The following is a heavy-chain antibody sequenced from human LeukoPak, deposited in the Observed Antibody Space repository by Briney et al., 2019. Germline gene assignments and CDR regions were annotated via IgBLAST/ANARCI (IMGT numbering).Heavy chain of an antibody. J-gene: IGHJ4*02. Sequence: ESGPTLVKPTQTLTLTCTFSGFSLSTSGVGVGWIRQPPGKVLEWLALIYWNDDKRYSPSLKSRLTITKDTSKNQVVLTMTNMDPVDTATYYCAHSGKRVGAPRGPFDYWGQGTLVTVSS. CDR3: AHSGKRVGAPRGPFDY. CDR1: GFSLSTSGVG. V-gene: IGHV2-5*01. CDR2: IYWNDDK. D-gene: IGHD1-26*01.